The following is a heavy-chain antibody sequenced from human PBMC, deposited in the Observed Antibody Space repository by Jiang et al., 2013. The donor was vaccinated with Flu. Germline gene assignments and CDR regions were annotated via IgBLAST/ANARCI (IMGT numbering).Heavy chain of an antibody. V-gene: IGHV4-38-2*01. Sequence: GSGLVKPSETLSLTCAVSGYSISSGYYWGWIRQPPGKGLEWIGSIYHSGSTYYNPSLKSRVTISVDTSKNQFSLKLSSVTAADTAVYYCARRYSSGWYWLYWGQGTLVTVSS. CDR2: IYHSGST. CDR3: ARRYSSGWYWLY. CDR1: GYSISSGYY. D-gene: IGHD6-19*01. J-gene: IGHJ4*02.